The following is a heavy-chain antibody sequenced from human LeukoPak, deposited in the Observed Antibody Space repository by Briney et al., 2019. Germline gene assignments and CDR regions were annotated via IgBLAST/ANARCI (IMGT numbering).Heavy chain of an antibody. Sequence: VASAKISFKTSGNTLCGYYIHWVRQAPGQGAGWMRWIYPNSCDTNYAQNFQGRVTRTRDTSISTVYMELTRLTSDDTAVYYCARGSVTGGLYLNLGCWGQGTLFTVSS. CDR3: ARGSVTGGLYLNLGC. J-gene: IGHJ4*02. CDR1: GNTLCGYY. D-gene: IGHD6-19*01. V-gene: IGHV1-2*02. CDR2: IYPNSCDT.